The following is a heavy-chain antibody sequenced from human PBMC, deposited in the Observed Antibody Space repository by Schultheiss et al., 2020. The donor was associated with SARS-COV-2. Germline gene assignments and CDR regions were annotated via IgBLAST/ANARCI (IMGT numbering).Heavy chain of an antibody. J-gene: IGHJ3*02. CDR1: GGSISSYY. CDR2: IYYSGST. Sequence: SQTLSLTCTVSGGSISSYYWSWIRQHPGKGLEWIGYIYYSGSTYYNPSLKSRVTISVDTSKNQFSLKLSSVTAADTAVYYCARHSYCSSTSCYAGAFDIWGQGTMVTVSS. V-gene: IGHV4-59*08. CDR3: ARHSYCSSTSCYAGAFDI. D-gene: IGHD2-2*01.